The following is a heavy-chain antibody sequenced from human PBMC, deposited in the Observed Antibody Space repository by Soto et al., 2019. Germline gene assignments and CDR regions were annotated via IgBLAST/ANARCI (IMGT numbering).Heavy chain of an antibody. D-gene: IGHD3-3*01. CDR1: GFTFSSYA. CDR2: VSVSGGTT. J-gene: IGHJ4*02. Sequence: PGGSLRLSCAASGFTFSSYAMSWVRQAPGKGLEWVSTVSVSGGTTYYADSVKGRFTISRDNPKNTLYLQMNSLRVEDTAAHYCAKCITLFGVAPPLAPSDYWGQGTLVTVSS. V-gene: IGHV3-23*01. CDR3: AKCITLFGVAPPLAPSDY.